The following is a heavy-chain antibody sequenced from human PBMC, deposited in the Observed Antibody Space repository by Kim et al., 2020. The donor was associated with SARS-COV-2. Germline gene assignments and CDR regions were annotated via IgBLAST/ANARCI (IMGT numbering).Heavy chain of an antibody. CDR2: ISGSGGST. CDR3: AKGSDWYSSSWWSDY. Sequence: GGSLRLSCAASGFTFSSYAMSWVRQAPGKGLEWVSAISGSGGSTYYADSVKGRFTISRDNSKNTLYLQMNSLRAEDTAVYYCAKGSDWYSSSWWSDYWGQGTLVTVSS. D-gene: IGHD6-13*01. J-gene: IGHJ4*02. CDR1: GFTFSSYA. V-gene: IGHV3-23*01.